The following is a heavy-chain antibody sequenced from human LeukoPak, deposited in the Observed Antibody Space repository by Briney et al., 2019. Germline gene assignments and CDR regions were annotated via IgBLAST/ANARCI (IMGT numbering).Heavy chain of an antibody. Sequence: SETLSLTCTVSGGSISSYYWSWIRQPPGKGLEWIGYIYTSGSTNYNPSLKSRVTISVDTSKNQFSLKLTSVTAADTAVYYCARHSGGVWFHVVVPATKDNAFDIWGQGTMVAVSS. D-gene: IGHD2-2*01. CDR1: GGSISSYY. J-gene: IGHJ3*02. CDR3: ARHSGGVWFHVVVPATKDNAFDI. V-gene: IGHV4-4*09. CDR2: IYTSGST.